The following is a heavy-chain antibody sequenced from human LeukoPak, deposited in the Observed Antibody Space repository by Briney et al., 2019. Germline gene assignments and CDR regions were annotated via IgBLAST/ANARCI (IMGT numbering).Heavy chain of an antibody. D-gene: IGHD3-22*01. J-gene: IGHJ4*02. CDR3: AKSYDISRFYPY. V-gene: IGHV3-23*01. CDR1: GFTFSNAW. CDR2: IGGGGGST. Sequence: GGSLRLSCAASGFTFSNAWMSWVRQTPGKGLEWVSVIGGGGGSTDYADSVKGRFTVSRDNSKNTLYLQMDSLTVEDTAVYYCAKSYDISRFYPYWGQGTLVTVSS.